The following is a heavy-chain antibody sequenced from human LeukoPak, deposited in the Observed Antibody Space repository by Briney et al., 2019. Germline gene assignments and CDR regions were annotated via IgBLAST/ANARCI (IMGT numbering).Heavy chain of an antibody. CDR2: IYTSGST. J-gene: IGHJ6*03. CDR1: GGSIRSYY. V-gene: IGHV4-4*07. D-gene: IGHD2-2*01. Sequence: SETLSLTCTVSGGSIRSYYWSWIRQPAGKGLEWIGRIYTSGSTNYNPSLKSRVTMSVDTSKNQFSLKLSSVTAADTAVYYCARSIPAAMTGYYYYYMDVWGKGTTVTVSS. CDR3: ARSIPAAMTGYYYYYMDV.